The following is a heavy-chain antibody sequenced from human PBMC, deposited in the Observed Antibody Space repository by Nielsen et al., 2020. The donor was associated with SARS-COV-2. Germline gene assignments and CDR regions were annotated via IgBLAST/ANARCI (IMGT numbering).Heavy chain of an antibody. J-gene: IGHJ4*02. CDR3: ARDFIAVAVGGGSDY. V-gene: IGHV3-7*01. CDR1: GFTFSSYW. Sequence: GESLKISCAASGFTFSSYWMSWVRQAPGKGLEWVANIKQDGSEKYYVDSVKGRFTISRDNAKNSLYLQMNSLRAEDTAVYYCARDFIAVAVGGGSDYWGQGTLVTVSS. D-gene: IGHD6-19*01. CDR2: IKQDGSEK.